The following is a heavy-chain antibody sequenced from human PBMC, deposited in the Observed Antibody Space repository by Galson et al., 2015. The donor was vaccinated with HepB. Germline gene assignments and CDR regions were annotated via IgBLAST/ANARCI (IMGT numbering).Heavy chain of an antibody. CDR2: ISYDGSNK. CDR1: GFTFSSYA. V-gene: IGHV3-30-3*01. CDR3: ARDGYYYDSSGPVDY. J-gene: IGHJ4*02. D-gene: IGHD3-22*01. Sequence: PRLSCAASGFTFSSYAMHWVRQAPGKGLEWVAVISYDGSNKYYADSVKGRFTISRDNSKNTLYLQMNSLRAEDTAVYYCARDGYYYDSSGPVDYWGQGTLVTVSS.